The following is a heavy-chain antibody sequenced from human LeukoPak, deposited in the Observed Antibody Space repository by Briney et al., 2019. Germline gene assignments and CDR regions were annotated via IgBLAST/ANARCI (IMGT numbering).Heavy chain of an antibody. CDR2: ISSSSSYI. CDR1: GFTFGSYS. J-gene: IGHJ3*02. CDR3: ARAQRSWSSPSCYILHDAFDI. Sequence: GGSLRLSCAASGFTFGSYSMNWVRQAPGKGLEWVSSISSSSSYIYYADSVKGRFTISRDNAKNSLYLQMNSLRAEDTAVYYCARAQRSWSSPSCYILHDAFDIWGKGTMVTVSS. D-gene: IGHD2-2*02. V-gene: IGHV3-21*01.